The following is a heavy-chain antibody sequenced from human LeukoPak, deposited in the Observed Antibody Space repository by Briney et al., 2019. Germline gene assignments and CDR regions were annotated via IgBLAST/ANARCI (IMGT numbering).Heavy chain of an antibody. CDR2: LYPGDSDT. CDR3: ALHGGYDFWGGYYTYHMDV. D-gene: IGHD3-3*01. J-gene: IGHJ6*03. V-gene: IGHV5-51*01. CDR1: GYLFDNYG. Sequence: GESLKISRKVSGYLFDNYGSGRVRPMPGKGMGWMGFLYPGDSDTRYSPSFEGQVTISADKSISTAYLQWRSLRASDTAMYYCALHGGYDFWGGYYTYHMDVWGKGTTVTVSS.